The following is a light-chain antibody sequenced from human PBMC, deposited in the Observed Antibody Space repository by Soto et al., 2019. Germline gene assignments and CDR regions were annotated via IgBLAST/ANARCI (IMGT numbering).Light chain of an antibody. CDR2: AAS. Sequence: AVKMTQSPSSLSASVGDRITITCRASQGIRNDLAWYQQKPGKAPNLLNYAASRLHIGVPSRFSGSGSGTDFTFTITGLQPEDFATYYCLQDNNYPYTFGQGTKLEIK. J-gene: IGKJ2*01. CDR3: LQDNNYPYT. CDR1: QGIRND. V-gene: IGKV1-6*01.